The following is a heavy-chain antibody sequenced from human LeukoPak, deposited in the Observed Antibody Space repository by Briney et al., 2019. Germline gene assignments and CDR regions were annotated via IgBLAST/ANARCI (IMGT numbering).Heavy chain of an antibody. V-gene: IGHV3-23*01. CDR3: AKLNWGGGYYFDY. J-gene: IGHJ4*02. CDR1: GFTFNTYS. D-gene: IGHD7-27*01. CDR2: ISDTGGNT. Sequence: GGSLRLSCAASGFTFNTYSMNWVRQAPGKGLEWLSTISDTGGNTHYADSVKGRFTISRDNSKNILYLQMNSLRAEDTAVYYCAKLNWGGGYYFDYWGQGTLVTVSS.